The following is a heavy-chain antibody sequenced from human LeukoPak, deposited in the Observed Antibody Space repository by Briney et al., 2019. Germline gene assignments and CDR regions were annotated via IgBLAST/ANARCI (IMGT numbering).Heavy chain of an antibody. Sequence: SQTLSLTCTVSGGSISSGGYYWSWIRQHPGTGLEWIGYIYYSGSTYYNPSLKSRVTISVDTSKNQFSLKLSSVTAADTAVYYCARGRAAAGFWFDPWGQGTLVTVSS. V-gene: IGHV4-31*03. J-gene: IGHJ5*02. CDR1: GGSISSGGYY. CDR2: IYYSGST. CDR3: ARGRAAAGFWFDP. D-gene: IGHD6-13*01.